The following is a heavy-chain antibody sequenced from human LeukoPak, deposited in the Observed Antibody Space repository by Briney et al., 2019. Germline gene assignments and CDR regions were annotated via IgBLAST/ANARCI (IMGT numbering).Heavy chain of an antibody. V-gene: IGHV1-18*01. CDR1: GYTFTSYG. D-gene: IGHD3-9*01. CDR2: ISAYNGNT. Sequence: GASVKVSCKASGYTFTSYGISWVRQAPGQGLEWMGWISAYNGNTNYAQKLQGRVTMTTDTSTSTAYMELRSLRSDDTAVYYCAREGDYDILTGYPYWGQGTLVTVSS. CDR3: AREGDYDILTGYPY. J-gene: IGHJ4*02.